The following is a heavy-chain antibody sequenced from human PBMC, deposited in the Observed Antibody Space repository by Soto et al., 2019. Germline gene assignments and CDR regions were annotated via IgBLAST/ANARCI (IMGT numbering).Heavy chain of an antibody. V-gene: IGHV1-18*01. CDR1: GYIFTSYG. D-gene: IGHD1-26*01. J-gene: IGHJ4*02. CDR3: ARGGVGSTTTYFDY. Sequence: QVQLVQSGAEVQKPGASVTVSCEASGYIFTSYGISWVRQAPGQGLEWMGWITAYNGNTNYAHKLQGRGTMTTDTATTTAYLELRSLTSDDTAMYYCARGGVGSTTTYFDYWGLGTLVTVSS. CDR2: ITAYNGNT.